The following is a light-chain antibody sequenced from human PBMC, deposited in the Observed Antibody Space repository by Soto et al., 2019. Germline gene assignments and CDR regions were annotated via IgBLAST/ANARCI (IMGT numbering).Light chain of an antibody. CDR2: TAS. CDR3: QQSFSAPLT. CDR1: QNIKKF. J-gene: IGKJ4*01. Sequence: DIQMTQSPTSLSAPVGDSVTITCRASQNIKKFLNWYQQKPGKAPKLLIYTASSVQAGFPSRFSGSGSGTDFTLTITSLQPDAVATYSGQQSFSAPLTFGGGPIVEI. V-gene: IGKV1-39*01.